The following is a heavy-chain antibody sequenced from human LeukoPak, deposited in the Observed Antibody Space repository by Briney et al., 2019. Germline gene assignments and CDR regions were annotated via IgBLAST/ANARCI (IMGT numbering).Heavy chain of an antibody. Sequence: GGSLRLSCAASGFTFSSYWMHWVRQAPGEGLVWVSRINSDGSSTSYADSVKGRFTISRDNAKNTLYLQMNSLRAEDTAVYYCARDKPGSGSSLNGMDVWGQGTTVTVSS. V-gene: IGHV3-74*01. CDR1: GFTFSSYW. J-gene: IGHJ6*02. CDR3: ARDKPGSGSSLNGMDV. D-gene: IGHD3-10*01. CDR2: INSDGSST.